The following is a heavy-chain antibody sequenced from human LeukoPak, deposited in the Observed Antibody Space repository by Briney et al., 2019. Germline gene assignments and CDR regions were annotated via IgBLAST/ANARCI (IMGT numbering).Heavy chain of an antibody. D-gene: IGHD3-22*01. CDR2: ISGSGGST. CDR1: VFTFSSYA. Sequence: GGSLRLSCAASVFTFSSYAMSWVRQAPGKGLEWVSAISGSGGSTYYADSVKGRFTISRDNSKNTLYLQMNSLRAEDTAVYYCAKGKGDYYDSSGYYYYWGQGTLVTVSS. CDR3: AKGKGDYYDSSGYYYY. J-gene: IGHJ4*02. V-gene: IGHV3-23*01.